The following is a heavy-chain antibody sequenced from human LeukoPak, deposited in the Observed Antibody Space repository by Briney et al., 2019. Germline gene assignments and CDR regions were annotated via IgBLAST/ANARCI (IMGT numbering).Heavy chain of an antibody. CDR2: IYYSGST. Sequence: PSETLSLTCTVSGGSISSSSYYWGWIRQPPGKGLEWIGSIYYSGSTYYNPSLKSRLTISVDTSKNQFSLKLSSVTAADTAVYYCARVSLPRLITMVRGVIRRRWFDPWGQGTLVTVSS. CDR3: ARVSLPRLITMVRGVIRRRWFDP. CDR1: GGSISSSSYY. V-gene: IGHV4-39*01. J-gene: IGHJ5*02. D-gene: IGHD3-10*01.